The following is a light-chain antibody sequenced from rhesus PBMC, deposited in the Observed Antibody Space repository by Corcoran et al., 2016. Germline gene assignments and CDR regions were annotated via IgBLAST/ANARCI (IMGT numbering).Light chain of an antibody. CDR2: HSS. Sequence: DIQMTQSPSSLSASVGDKVTITCHASQGISSWLAWYTQNTGKAPKPLIYHSSSLQIGVPSRFSGSGSGADYTRTSSSLQAEDFATDYCQQYDDLPRTFGQGTKVEIK. V-gene: IGKV1-19*01. CDR3: QQYDDLPRT. J-gene: IGKJ1*01. CDR1: QGISSW.